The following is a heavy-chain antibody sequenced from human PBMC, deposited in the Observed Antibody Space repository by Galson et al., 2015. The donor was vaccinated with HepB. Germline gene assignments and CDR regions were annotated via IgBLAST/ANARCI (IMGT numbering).Heavy chain of an antibody. CDR2: IWHDGSNQ. V-gene: IGHV3-33*01. J-gene: IGHJ4*02. Sequence: SLRLSCAASGFTFSRHGIHWVRQAPGKGLECVAMIWHDGSNQLYADSVKGRFTLSRDNSKNKLYLQINSLRAEDTAIYYCVRESLMAMVTFDLRGRGTLVTVSS. CDR3: VRESLMAMVTFDL. CDR1: GFTFSRHG. D-gene: IGHD5-18*01.